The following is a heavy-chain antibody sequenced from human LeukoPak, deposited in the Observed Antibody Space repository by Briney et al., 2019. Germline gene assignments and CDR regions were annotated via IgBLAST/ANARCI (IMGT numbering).Heavy chain of an antibody. V-gene: IGHV3-30*04. D-gene: IGHD3-9*01. CDR3: ARDSDILTGYYFVY. CDR2: ISYDVSNK. Sequence: GGSLRLSCAPSGFTFSSYAMHWVRQAPGKGLEWVAVISYDVSNKYYADSVKGRFTISRDNSKNTLYLQMNSLRAEDTAVYYCARDSDILTGYYFVYWGQGTLVTVSS. CDR1: GFTFSSYA. J-gene: IGHJ4*02.